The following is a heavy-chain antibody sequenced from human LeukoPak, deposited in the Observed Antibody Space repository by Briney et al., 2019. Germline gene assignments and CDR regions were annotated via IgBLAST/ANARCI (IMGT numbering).Heavy chain of an antibody. J-gene: IGHJ5*02. CDR2: VYSSGGT. Sequence: SETLSLTCTVSGGSMSSYYWSWIRQPPGKGLEWIAYVYSSGGTNYKPSLKSRVTVSVDTSKNQFSLELRSVTAADTAMYYCARLYASGRSYIHSWFDPWGQGTLVTVSS. CDR1: GGSMSSYY. D-gene: IGHD3-10*01. V-gene: IGHV4-59*13. CDR3: ARLYASGRSYIHSWFDP.